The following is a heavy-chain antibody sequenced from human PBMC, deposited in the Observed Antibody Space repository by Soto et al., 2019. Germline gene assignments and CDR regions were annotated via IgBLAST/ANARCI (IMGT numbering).Heavy chain of an antibody. CDR1: GFTVSSNY. J-gene: IGHJ6*02. CDR3: ARDRVLLWFGVSSKPGVTYGMDV. D-gene: IGHD3-10*01. V-gene: IGHV3-53*04. Sequence: PGGSLRLSCVVSGFTVSSNYMSWVRQAPGKGLEWVSFIYSDGSTYYADSVKGRFTISRLSSKNTLYLQMNSLRAEDTALYYCARDRVLLWFGVSSKPGVTYGMDVWGQGTTVTVSS. CDR2: IYSDGST.